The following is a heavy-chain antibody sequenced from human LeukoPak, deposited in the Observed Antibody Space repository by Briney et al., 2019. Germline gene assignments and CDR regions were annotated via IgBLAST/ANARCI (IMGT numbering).Heavy chain of an antibody. Sequence: AESLKFSSKASGYSFTSYWICWVRHLPQKGLEWMGISYPDDSDTRYSTSFQGQVTISADKSINTAYLQWRSLKASDTAMYYCARRDYDNSGRKHGDYWGQGTLVTVSS. CDR2: SYPDDSDT. CDR1: GYSFTSYW. V-gene: IGHV5-51*01. CDR3: ARRDYDNSGRKHGDY. J-gene: IGHJ4*02. D-gene: IGHD3-22*01.